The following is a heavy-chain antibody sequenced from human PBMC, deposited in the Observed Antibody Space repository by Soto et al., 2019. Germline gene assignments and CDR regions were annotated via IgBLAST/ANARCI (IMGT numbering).Heavy chain of an antibody. J-gene: IGHJ4*02. Sequence: SETLSLTCTVSGGSISSGDYYWNWIRRPPGKGLEWIGYIYYSGITYYNPSLKSRVTISVDTSKNQLSLKLTSMTATGTAVYYCARTKDSGDYVFDYWGQGTLVTAPQ. D-gene: IGHD4-17*01. CDR3: ARTKDSGDYVFDY. CDR2: IYYSGIT. CDR1: GGSISSGDYY. V-gene: IGHV4-30-4*01.